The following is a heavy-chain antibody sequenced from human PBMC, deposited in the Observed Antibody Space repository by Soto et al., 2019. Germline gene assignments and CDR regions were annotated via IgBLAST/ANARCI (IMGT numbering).Heavy chain of an antibody. J-gene: IGHJ5*02. D-gene: IGHD1-1*01. CDR3: ARTYVPGIAGFDP. CDR2: MSGDGKTI. V-gene: IGHV3-74*01. Sequence: CAASGFTFSNYFMHWVRQVPGERLVWVSRMSGDGKTISYADSVKGRFTISRDNAKNTLYLQMNSLRVEDTAVYYCARTYVPGIAGFDPWGQGTLVTVS. CDR1: GFTFSNYF.